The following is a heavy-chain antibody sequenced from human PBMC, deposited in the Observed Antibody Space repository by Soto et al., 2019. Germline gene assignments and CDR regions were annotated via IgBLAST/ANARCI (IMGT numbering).Heavy chain of an antibody. CDR3: AHRGYMYGNWDHGYFDY. CDR2: IYWDYDK. CDR1: GFSLTTSGVG. Sequence: QITLKESGPTRVKPTQTLALTCTFSGFSLTTSGVGVAWIRKTPGKALEWLAVIYWDYDKRYSPSLMSRLTITKDNTKKQVVLTMANMDPVDTGTYFCAHRGYMYGNWDHGYFDYWGQGTLVTVSS. D-gene: IGHD5-18*01. V-gene: IGHV2-5*02. J-gene: IGHJ4*02.